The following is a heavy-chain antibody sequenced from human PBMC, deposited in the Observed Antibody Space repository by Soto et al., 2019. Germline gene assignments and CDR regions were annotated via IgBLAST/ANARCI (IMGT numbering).Heavy chain of an antibody. CDR1: GGSFSGYY. CDR2: INHSGST. J-gene: IGHJ6*03. V-gene: IGHV4-34*01. Sequence: SETLSLTCAVYGGSFSGYYWSWIRQPPGKGLEWIEEINHSGSTNYNPSLKSRVTISVDTSKNQFSLKLSSVTAADTAVNYCARGRTNKYYYYHYMDVWGKGTTVTVS. CDR3: ARGRTNKYYYYHYMDV.